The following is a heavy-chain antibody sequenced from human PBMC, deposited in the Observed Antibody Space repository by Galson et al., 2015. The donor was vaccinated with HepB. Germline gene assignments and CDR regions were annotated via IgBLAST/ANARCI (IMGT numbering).Heavy chain of an antibody. J-gene: IGHJ4*02. CDR1: GGTFSSYA. D-gene: IGHD6-19*01. V-gene: IGHV1-69*13. Sequence: SVKVSCKASGGTFSSYAISWVRQAPGQGLEWMGGITPIFGTANYAQKFQGRVTITADESTSTAYMELSSLRSEDTAVYYCARVISDSSGWQFWDWGQGTLVTVSS. CDR3: ARVISDSSGWQFWD. CDR2: ITPIFGTA.